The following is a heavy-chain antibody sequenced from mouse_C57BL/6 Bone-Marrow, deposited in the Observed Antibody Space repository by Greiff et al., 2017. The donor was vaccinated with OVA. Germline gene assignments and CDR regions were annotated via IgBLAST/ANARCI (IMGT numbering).Heavy chain of an antibody. D-gene: IGHD1-2*01. V-gene: IGHV5-4*01. CDR3: ARDHYGLFDY. J-gene: IGHJ2*01. CDR1: GFTFSSYA. CDR2: ICDGGSST. Sequence: EVMLVESGGGLVKPGGSLTLSCAASGFTFSSYAMSWVRQTPEKRLEWVATICDGGSSTYYPDNVKGRFTISNDNAKNNRYLHMSHLKSEDTAMYYCARDHYGLFDYWGQGTTLTVSS.